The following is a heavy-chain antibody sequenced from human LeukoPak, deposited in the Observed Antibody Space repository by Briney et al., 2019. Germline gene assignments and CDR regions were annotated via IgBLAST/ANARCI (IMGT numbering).Heavy chain of an antibody. D-gene: IGHD5/OR15-5a*01. CDR2: INPHSGAT. Sequence: ASVKVSCKASGYGFSDVYFNWVRQAPGQGLEWMGWINPHSGATNYAQRFQGRVSMDASIDTAYMELIRLTSDDTAVYYCATSSSVTHTRDHWGQGTLVTVSS. V-gene: IGHV1-2*02. CDR1: GYGFSDVY. CDR3: ATSSSVTHTRDH. J-gene: IGHJ5*02.